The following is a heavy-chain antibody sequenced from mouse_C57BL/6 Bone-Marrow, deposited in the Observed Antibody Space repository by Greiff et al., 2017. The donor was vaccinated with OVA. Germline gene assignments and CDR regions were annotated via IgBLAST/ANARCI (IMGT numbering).Heavy chain of an antibody. V-gene: IGHV5-4*01. CDR2: ISDGGSYT. CDR3: ARDQQFLWYFDV. Sequence: EVKLVESGGGLVKPGGSLKLSCAASGFTFSSYAMSWVRQTPEKRLEWVATISDGGSYTYYPDNVKGRFTISRDNAKNNLYLQMSHLKSEDTAMYYCARDQQFLWYFDVWGTGTTVTVSS. J-gene: IGHJ1*03. D-gene: IGHD6-1*01. CDR1: GFTFSSYA.